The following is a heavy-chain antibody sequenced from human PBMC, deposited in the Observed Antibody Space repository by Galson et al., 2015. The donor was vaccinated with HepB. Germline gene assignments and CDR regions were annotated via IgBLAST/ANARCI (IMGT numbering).Heavy chain of an antibody. CDR2: INNSGGVT. D-gene: IGHD6-19*01. CDR1: GFTFSISA. J-gene: IGHJ4*02. CDR3: ASGGWSKFDS. V-gene: IGHV3-23*01. Sequence: SLRLSCAASGFTFSISAMSWVRQAPGTGLEWVSSINNSGGVTSYADSVKGRFAVSRDNSKNTLSLQMDRLRVDDTAIYYCASGGWSKFDSWGQGTLVTASS.